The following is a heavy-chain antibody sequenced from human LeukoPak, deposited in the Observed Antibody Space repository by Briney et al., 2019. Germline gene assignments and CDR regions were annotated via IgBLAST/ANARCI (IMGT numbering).Heavy chain of an antibody. J-gene: IGHJ4*02. V-gene: IGHV3-23*01. CDR2: ISGSGGST. Sequence: GGSLRLSCAASGFTFSSYAMSWVRQAPGKELEWVSAISGSGGSTYYADSVKGRFTISRDNSKNTLYLQMSSLRAEDTAVYYCAKAPTTFDYLDYWGQGTLVTVSS. CDR1: GFTFSSYA. CDR3: AKAPTTFDYLDY. D-gene: IGHD5-12*01.